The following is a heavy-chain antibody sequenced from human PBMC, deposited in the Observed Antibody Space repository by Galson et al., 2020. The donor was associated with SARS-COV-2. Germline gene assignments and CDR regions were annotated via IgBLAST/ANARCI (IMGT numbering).Heavy chain of an antibody. CDR2: IAWDGDK. Sequence: SGPTLVKPTQTLTLTCTFSGFSLSTSGMCVSWIRQPPGKALEWLARIAWDGDKHYSTSLKTRFTISKGTSKNQVVLIMTNMDPVDTATYYCARTWITRTASRTFDYWGQGTLVTVSS. J-gene: IGHJ4*02. CDR3: ARTWITRTASRTFDY. CDR1: GFSLSTSGMC. V-gene: IGHV2-70*11. D-gene: IGHD3-10*01.